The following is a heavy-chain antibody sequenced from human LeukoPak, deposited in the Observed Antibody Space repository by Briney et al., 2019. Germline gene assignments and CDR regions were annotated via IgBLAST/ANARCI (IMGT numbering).Heavy chain of an antibody. CDR1: GYTFTSYG. CDR2: ISAYNGNT. CDR3: ARDRVLWFGELLSPLDY. V-gene: IGHV1-18*01. J-gene: IGHJ4*02. Sequence: ASVKVSCKASGYTFTSYGISWVRQAPGQGLEWMGWISAYNGNTNYAQKLQGRVTMTTDTSTSTAYMELRSLRSDDTAVYYCARDRVLWFGELLSPLDYWGQGTLVTVSS. D-gene: IGHD3-10*01.